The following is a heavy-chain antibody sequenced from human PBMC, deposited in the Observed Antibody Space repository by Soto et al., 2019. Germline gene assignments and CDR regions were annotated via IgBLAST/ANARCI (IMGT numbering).Heavy chain of an antibody. D-gene: IGHD2-21*01. CDR3: ARLRIATNNYKWFGP. V-gene: IGHV4-31*03. J-gene: IGHJ5*02. Sequence: SETLSLTCSVSGAALNSGNYYWSWIRQVPGKGLEWIGHIYVTGAVDYNPSLRDRITISQDTSERQFSLNLRLVTAADTAVYYCARLRIATNNYKWFGPWGQGTLVTVSS. CDR2: IYVTGAV. CDR1: GAALNSGNYY.